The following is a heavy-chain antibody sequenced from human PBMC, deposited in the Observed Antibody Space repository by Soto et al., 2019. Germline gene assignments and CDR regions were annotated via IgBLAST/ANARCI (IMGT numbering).Heavy chain of an antibody. Sequence: VQLVESGGGVVQPGRSLRLSCAASGFTFNSYSMNWVRQAPGKGLEWVSSISSSSNYIYYADPMKGRFTISRDNAKNSLYLQMNSLRAEDTGVYYCARDLVGATIWGQGTLVTVSS. CDR1: GFTFNSYS. CDR3: ARDLVGATI. J-gene: IGHJ4*02. V-gene: IGHV3-21*01. D-gene: IGHD1-26*01. CDR2: ISSSSNYI.